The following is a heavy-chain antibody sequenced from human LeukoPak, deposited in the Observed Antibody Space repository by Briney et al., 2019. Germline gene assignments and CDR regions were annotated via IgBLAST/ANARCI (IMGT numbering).Heavy chain of an antibody. J-gene: IGHJ4*02. Sequence: PSETLSLTCTVSGGSISSSSYYWGWIRQPPGKGLEWIGSSYYSGSTNYNPSLKSRVTISVDTSKNQFSLKLSSATAADTAVYYCASLEMNCSGGSCYAYYFDYWGQGTLVTVSS. CDR3: ASLEMNCSGGSCYAYYFDY. CDR1: GGSISSSSYY. V-gene: IGHV4-39*07. D-gene: IGHD2-15*01. CDR2: SYYSGST.